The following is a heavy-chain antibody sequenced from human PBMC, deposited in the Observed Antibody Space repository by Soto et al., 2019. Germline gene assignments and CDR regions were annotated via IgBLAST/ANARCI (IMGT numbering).Heavy chain of an antibody. CDR2: VSRNSGKI. V-gene: IGHV3-9*01. CDR1: GFTFDDFA. D-gene: IGHD3-10*01. CDR3: ARGGQGVVVLPAWFGD. J-gene: IGHJ4*01. Sequence: EVQLVESGGGLVQPGRSLRLSCAASGFTFDDFAMHWVRQAPGKGLEWVSGVSRNSGKIDYADSVKGRFSISRDNAKNSLYLQMNSLRPEDTALYFCARGGQGVVVLPAWFGDWGQGTLVTVSS.